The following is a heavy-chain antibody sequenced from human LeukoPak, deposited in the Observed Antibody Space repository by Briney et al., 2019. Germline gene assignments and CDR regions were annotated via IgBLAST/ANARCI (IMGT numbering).Heavy chain of an antibody. CDR3: ATPGIDSSGYYIFDY. Sequence: GGSLRLSCAASGFTFSSYSMNWVRQAPGKGLEWVSSISSSSSYIYYADSVKGRFTISRDNAKNSLYLQMNSLRAEDTAVYYCATPGIDSSGYYIFDYWGQGTLVTVSS. D-gene: IGHD3-22*01. CDR1: GFTFSSYS. J-gene: IGHJ4*02. V-gene: IGHV3-21*01. CDR2: ISSSSSYI.